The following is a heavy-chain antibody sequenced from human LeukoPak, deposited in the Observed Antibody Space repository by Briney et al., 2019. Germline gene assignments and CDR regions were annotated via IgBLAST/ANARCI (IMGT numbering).Heavy chain of an antibody. Sequence: PSGTLSLTCAVYGGSFSGYYWSWIRQPPGKGLEWIGEINHSGSTNYNPSLKSRVTISVDTSKNQFSLKLSSVTAADTAVYYCARWRSGYSYGYGDYWGQGTLVTVSS. J-gene: IGHJ4*02. V-gene: IGHV4-34*01. CDR1: GGSFSGYY. D-gene: IGHD5-18*01. CDR3: ARWRSGYSYGYGDY. CDR2: INHSGST.